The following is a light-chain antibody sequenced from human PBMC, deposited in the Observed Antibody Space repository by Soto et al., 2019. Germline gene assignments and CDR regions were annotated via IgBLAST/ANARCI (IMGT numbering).Light chain of an antibody. J-gene: IGLJ1*01. CDR2: EVS. V-gene: IGLV2-18*02. CDR1: SSDVDSYNR. Sequence: QSVLTQPPSVSGSHGQSVSISCTGTSSDVDSYNRVSWYQQPPGTAPKLMIYEVSNRPSGVPDRFSGSKSGNTASLTISGLQAEDEADYYCSSFTSSSTYVFGTGTKVTVL. CDR3: SSFTSSSTYV.